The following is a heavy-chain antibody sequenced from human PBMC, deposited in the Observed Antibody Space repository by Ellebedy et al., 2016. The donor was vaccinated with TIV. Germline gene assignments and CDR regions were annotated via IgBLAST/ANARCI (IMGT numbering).Heavy chain of an antibody. Sequence: AASVKVSCQPSGYTFTSYGISWVRQAPGQGLEWMGWISTYNGNTNYAQRFQGRVTMTTETSTSTAYMELRSLRSDDTAVYYCAGIYSSRWYYEYWGQGTLVTVSS. CDR1: GYTFTSYG. D-gene: IGHD6-13*01. V-gene: IGHV1-18*01. J-gene: IGHJ4*02. CDR2: ISTYNGNT. CDR3: AGIYSSRWYYEY.